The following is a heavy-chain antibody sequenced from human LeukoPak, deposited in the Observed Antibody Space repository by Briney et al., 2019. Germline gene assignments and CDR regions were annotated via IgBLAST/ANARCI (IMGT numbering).Heavy chain of an antibody. CDR3: ARGVYGYGYYYYYMDV. CDR2: MNPNSGNT. Sequence: VASVKVSCKASGYTFTSYGISWVRQATGQGLEWMGWMNPNSGNTGYAQKFQGRVTMTRNTSISTAYMELSSLRSEDTAVYYCARGVYGYGYYYYYMDVWGKGTTVTISS. D-gene: IGHD5-18*01. V-gene: IGHV1-8*02. CDR1: GYTFTSYG. J-gene: IGHJ6*03.